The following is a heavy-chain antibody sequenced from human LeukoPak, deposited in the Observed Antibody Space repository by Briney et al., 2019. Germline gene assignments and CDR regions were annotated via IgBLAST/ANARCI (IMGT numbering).Heavy chain of an antibody. CDR1: GGTFSSYA. CDR2: IIPIFGTA. Sequence: SVTVSCTASGGTFSSYAISWVRQATGQGLEWMGGIIPIFGTANYAQKFQGRVTITADESTSTAYMELSSLRSEDTAVYYCARPSYSSSFVVWGQGTLVTVSS. V-gene: IGHV1-69*13. CDR3: ARPSYSSSFVV. D-gene: IGHD6-6*01. J-gene: IGHJ4*02.